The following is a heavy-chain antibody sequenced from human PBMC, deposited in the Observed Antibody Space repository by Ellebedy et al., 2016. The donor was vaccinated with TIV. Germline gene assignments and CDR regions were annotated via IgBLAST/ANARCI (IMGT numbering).Heavy chain of an antibody. CDR2: INPNSGGT. CDR3: ATDYNLKGVKNWLNP. J-gene: IGHJ5*02. D-gene: IGHD4-11*01. Sequence: ASVKVSXXASGYTFTGYYMHWVRQAPGQGLEWMGWINPNSGGTNYAQKFQGRVTMTRDTSISTVYMELSSLRSEDTAVYYCATDYNLKGVKNWLNPWGQGTLVTVS. CDR1: GYTFTGYY. V-gene: IGHV1-2*02.